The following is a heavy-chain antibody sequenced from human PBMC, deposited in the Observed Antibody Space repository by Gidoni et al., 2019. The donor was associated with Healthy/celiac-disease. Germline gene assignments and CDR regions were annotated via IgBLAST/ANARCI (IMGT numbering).Heavy chain of an antibody. CDR1: GFTFSSYA. CDR3: AKDPIVRATPFHVYYFDY. V-gene: IGHV3-23*01. Sequence: EVLLLVSGGVLVQPGGSLRLPCAASGFTFSSYALGWVRQAPGKGLVWVSAISGSVGSTYSDDSVKGRFTISRDNSKNTLYLQMNSLRAEDTAVYYCAKDPIVRATPFHVYYFDYWGQGTLVTVSS. D-gene: IGHD1-26*01. CDR2: ISGSVGST. J-gene: IGHJ4*02.